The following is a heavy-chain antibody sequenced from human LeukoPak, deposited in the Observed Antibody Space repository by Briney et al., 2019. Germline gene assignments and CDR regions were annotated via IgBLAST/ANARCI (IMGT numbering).Heavy chain of an antibody. CDR3: ARAGDSSGYFADFDY. CDR1: GGSISSGDYY. J-gene: IGHJ4*02. D-gene: IGHD3-22*01. V-gene: IGHV4-30-4*01. Sequence: SETLSLTCTVSGGSISSGDYYWSWIRQPPGKGLEWIGYIYYSGSTYYNPSLKSRVTISVDTSKIQFSLKLSSVTAADTAVYYCARAGDSSGYFADFDYWGQGTLVTVSS. CDR2: IYYSGST.